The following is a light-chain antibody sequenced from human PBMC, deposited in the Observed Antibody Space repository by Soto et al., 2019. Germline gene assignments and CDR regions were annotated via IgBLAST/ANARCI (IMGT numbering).Light chain of an antibody. CDR2: EVS. CDR1: SSDVGGYYY. J-gene: IGLJ1*01. V-gene: IGLV2-8*01. CDR3: SSYAGSNTPYV. Sequence: QSALTQPPSASGSPGQSVTISCTGTSSDVGGYYYVSWYQQHPGKAPKLMIYEVSKRPSGVPDRFSGSKSGNTASLTVSGLQADDEADYYCSSYAGSNTPYVFGTGTKLTVL.